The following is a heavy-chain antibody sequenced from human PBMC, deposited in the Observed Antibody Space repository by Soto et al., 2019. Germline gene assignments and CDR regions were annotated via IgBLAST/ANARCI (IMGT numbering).Heavy chain of an antibody. Sequence: GGSLRLSCAASGFTFSSYGMHWVRQAPGKGLEWVAVISYDGSNKYYADSVKGRFTISRDNSKNTLYLQMNSLRAEDTAVYYCAKESKWLVIDYWGQGTLVTVSS. CDR3: AKESKWLVIDY. CDR2: ISYDGSNK. CDR1: GFTFSSYG. J-gene: IGHJ4*02. V-gene: IGHV3-30*18. D-gene: IGHD6-19*01.